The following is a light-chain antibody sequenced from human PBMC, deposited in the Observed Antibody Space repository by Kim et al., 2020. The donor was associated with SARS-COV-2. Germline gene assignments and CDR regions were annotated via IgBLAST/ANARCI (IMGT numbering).Light chain of an antibody. CDR2: DVT. CDR1: GSDVGGYNY. CDR3: SSYSSSSLYV. V-gene: IGLV2-14*03. J-gene: IGLJ1*01. Sequence: QSALTQPASVSGSPGQSITISCTGTGSDVGGYNYVSWYQQHPGKAPRLMIYDVTNRPSGVSNRFSGSKSGNTASLIISGLQAGDEADYYCSSYSSSSLYVFGTGTKVTVL.